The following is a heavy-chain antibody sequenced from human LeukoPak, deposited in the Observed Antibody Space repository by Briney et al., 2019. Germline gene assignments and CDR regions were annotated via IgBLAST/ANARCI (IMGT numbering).Heavy chain of an antibody. V-gene: IGHV3-30*04. CDR3: ARDSLGDPTYYFDY. D-gene: IGHD3-10*01. CDR1: GFTFSSYA. J-gene: IGHJ4*02. CDR2: ISYDGSNK. Sequence: PGGSLRLSCAASGFTFSSYAMHWVRQAPGKGLEWVAVISYDGSNKNYADSVKGRFTISRDNSKNTLYLQMNSLRAEDTAVYYCARDSLGDPTYYFDYWGQGTLVTVPS.